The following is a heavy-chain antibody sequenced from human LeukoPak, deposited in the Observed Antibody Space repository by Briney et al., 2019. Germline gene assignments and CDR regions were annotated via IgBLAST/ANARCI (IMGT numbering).Heavy chain of an antibody. CDR1: GYTFTGYY. CDR2: INPNSGGT. J-gene: IGHJ4*02. D-gene: IGHD3-3*01. Sequence: ASVKVSCKASGYTFTGYYMHWVRQAPGQGLEWMGRINPNSGGTNYAQKFQGRVTMTRDTSISTAYMELSRLRSDDTAVYYCASQKGSGYDLNFDYWGQGTLVTVSS. V-gene: IGHV1-2*06. CDR3: ASQKGSGYDLNFDY.